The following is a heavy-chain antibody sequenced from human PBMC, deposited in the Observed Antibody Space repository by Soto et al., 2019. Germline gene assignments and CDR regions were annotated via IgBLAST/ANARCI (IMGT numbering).Heavy chain of an antibody. V-gene: IGHV1-69*01. D-gene: IGHD6-19*01. CDR3: AKVGYSSPIGYYYGMDV. CDR1: RVAFSKFI. CDR2: IIPIFGTA. Sequence: QAQLEQSGGEVKKPGSSVKVSCKASRVAFSKFIVTWVRQAPGLGLEWLGGIIPIFGTANYAQKFQGRVTITADESTSTSYMEVNNPRSEETAVYYCAKVGYSSPIGYYYGMDVWGQVTTVPVYS. J-gene: IGHJ6*02.